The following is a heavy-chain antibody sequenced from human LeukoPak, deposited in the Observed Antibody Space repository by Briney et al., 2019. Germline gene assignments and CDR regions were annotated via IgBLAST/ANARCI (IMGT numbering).Heavy chain of an antibody. CDR2: ISGSAGST. Sequence: GGSLRLSCAASGFTFSSYAMSWVRQAPGKGLEWVSTISGSAGSTYYSDSVKGRYTISRDNSRNTLYLQMNSLRAEDTALYYCVNSNYYGSGSPTYWGQGTLVTVSS. J-gene: IGHJ4*02. CDR3: VNSNYYGSGSPTY. D-gene: IGHD3-10*01. V-gene: IGHV3-23*01. CDR1: GFTFSSYA.